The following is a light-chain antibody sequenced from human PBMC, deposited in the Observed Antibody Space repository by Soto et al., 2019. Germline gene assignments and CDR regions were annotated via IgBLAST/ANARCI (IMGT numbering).Light chain of an antibody. J-gene: IGKJ4*01. CDR3: QQYGSSPLT. V-gene: IGKV3-20*01. Sequence: EIVLTQSPGTLSLSPGERATLSCRASQSVSSSYLAWYQQKPGQAPRLPIYGASSRATGIPDRFSGSGSGTDFTLTISRLEPEDFAVYYCQQYGSSPLTFGGVTKV. CDR2: GAS. CDR1: QSVSSSY.